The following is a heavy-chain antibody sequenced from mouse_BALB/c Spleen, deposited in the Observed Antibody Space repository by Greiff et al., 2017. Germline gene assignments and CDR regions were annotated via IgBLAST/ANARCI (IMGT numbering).Heavy chain of an antibody. CDR1: GYTFTSYY. J-gene: IGHJ1*01. CDR3: TRRDGSRDWYFDV. Sequence: QVQLKQPGAELVKPGASVKLSCKASGYTFTSYYMYWVKQRPGQGLEWIGGINPSNGCTNFNEKFKSKATLTVDKSSSTAYMQLSSLTSEDSAVYYCTRRDGSRDWYFDVWGAGTTVTVSS. CDR2: INPSNGCT. V-gene: IGHV1S81*02. D-gene: IGHD1-1*01.